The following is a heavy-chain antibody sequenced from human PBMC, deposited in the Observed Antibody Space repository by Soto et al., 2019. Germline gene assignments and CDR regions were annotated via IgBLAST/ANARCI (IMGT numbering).Heavy chain of an antibody. CDR1: GYTFTGYY. V-gene: IGHV1-2*04. CDR3: ARDNRYSSSWYAFDP. J-gene: IGHJ5*02. D-gene: IGHD6-13*01. Sequence: ASVKVSCKASGYTFTGYYMHWVRQAPGQGLEWMGWINPNSGGTNYAQKFQGWVTMTRDTSISTAYMELSRLRSDDTAVYYCARDNRYSSSWYAFDPWGQGTLVTSPQ. CDR2: INPNSGGT.